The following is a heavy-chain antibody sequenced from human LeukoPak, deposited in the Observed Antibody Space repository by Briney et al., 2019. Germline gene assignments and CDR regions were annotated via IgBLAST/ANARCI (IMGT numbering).Heavy chain of an antibody. CDR1: GFTFSSYS. V-gene: IGHV3-30*04. J-gene: IGHJ4*02. CDR2: ISYDGTNK. Sequence: GRSLRLSCAASGFTFSSYSMHWVRQAPGKGLEWVAVISYDGTNKYYADSVKGRFTISRDNSKNTLYLQMNSLRVEDTAVYYCARSTTEYISSWPDNGAQETLATVSS. CDR3: ARSTTEYISSWPDN. D-gene: IGHD6-13*01.